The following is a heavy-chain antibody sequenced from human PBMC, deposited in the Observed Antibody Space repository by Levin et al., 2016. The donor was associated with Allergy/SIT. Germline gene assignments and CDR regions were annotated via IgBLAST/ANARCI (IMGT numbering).Heavy chain of an antibody. V-gene: IGHV4-59*01. CDR2: MYDSGRT. CDR3: ARERSSGWNRFDP. D-gene: IGHD6-19*01. CDR1: GGSMSTYY. J-gene: IGHJ5*01. Sequence: SETLSLTCTVSGGSMSTYYWTWIRLPPGKGLEWIGYMYDSGRTNYNPSLKSRVTISEDRSKNQFSLKLDSVTAADTAIYYCARERSSGWNRFDPWGQGTLVTVAS.